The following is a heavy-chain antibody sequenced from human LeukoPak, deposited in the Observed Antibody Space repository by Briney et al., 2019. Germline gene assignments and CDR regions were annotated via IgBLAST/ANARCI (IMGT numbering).Heavy chain of an antibody. CDR2: IYYSGST. V-gene: IGHV4-59*08. CDR1: GGSISSYY. Sequence: SETLSLTCTVSGGSISSYYWSWIRQPPGKGMEWIGFIYYSGSTNYNPSLKSRVTISVDTSKNQFSLKLSSVTAADTAVYYCARQGAGVPFDYWGRGTLVTVSS. D-gene: IGHD3-10*01. CDR3: ARQGAGVPFDY. J-gene: IGHJ4*02.